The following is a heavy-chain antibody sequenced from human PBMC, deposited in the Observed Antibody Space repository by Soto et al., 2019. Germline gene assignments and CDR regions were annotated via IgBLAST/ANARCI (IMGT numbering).Heavy chain of an antibody. J-gene: IGHJ4*02. D-gene: IGHD6-13*01. V-gene: IGHV3-30-3*01. CDR2: ISYDGSNK. CDR3: ARDPYSSSWYDY. Sequence: GGSLRLSCAASGFTFSSYAMHWVRQAPGKGLEWVAVISYDGSNKYYADSVKGRFTISRDNSKNTLYPQMNSLRAEDTAVYYCARDPYSSSWYDYWGQGTLVTVSS. CDR1: GFTFSSYA.